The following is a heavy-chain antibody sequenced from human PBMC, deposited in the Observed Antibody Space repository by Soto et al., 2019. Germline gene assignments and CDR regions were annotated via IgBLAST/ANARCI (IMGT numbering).Heavy chain of an antibody. J-gene: IGHJ4*02. Sequence: EVQLVQSGAEVRKPGESLKISCKISGSTFPTDWIGWVRQMPGKGLEWMWVIYIGDSETKYSPSFQDHVTMSADKSISTAYLQWASLKASDTAMYFCARVGGVPRLYAPVSLDYWGQGTLVTVSS. D-gene: IGHD2-8*01. CDR1: GSTFPTDW. CDR2: IYIGDSET. V-gene: IGHV5-51*03. CDR3: ARVGGVPRLYAPVSLDY.